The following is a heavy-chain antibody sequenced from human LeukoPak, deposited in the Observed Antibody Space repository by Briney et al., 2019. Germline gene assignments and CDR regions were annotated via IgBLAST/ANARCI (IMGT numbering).Heavy chain of an antibody. V-gene: IGHV3-23*01. J-gene: IGHJ4*02. CDR2: ISGSGGST. CDR3: AKDPRSGYGDDY. D-gene: IGHD5-12*01. Sequence: AGGSLRLSCAASGFTFSSYAMSWVRQAPGKGLEWVSAISGSGGSTYYADSVKGRFTTSRDNSKNTLYLQMNSLRTEDTAVYYCAKDPRSGYGDDYWGQGTLVTVSS. CDR1: GFTFSSYA.